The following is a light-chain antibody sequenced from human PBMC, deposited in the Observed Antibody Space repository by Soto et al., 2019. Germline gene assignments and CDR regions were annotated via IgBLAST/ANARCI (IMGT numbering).Light chain of an antibody. V-gene: IGKV3-20*01. CDR1: QSVSSSY. J-gene: IGKJ2*01. CDR2: GAS. Sequence: ESVLTQSPGTLSWSPGERATLSCRASQSVSSSYLAWYQQKPGQAPRLLIYGASSRATGIPDRFSGSGSGTDFTLTISRLEPEDFAVYYCQQYGSSPPMYTFGQGTKVDIK. CDR3: QQYGSSPPMYT.